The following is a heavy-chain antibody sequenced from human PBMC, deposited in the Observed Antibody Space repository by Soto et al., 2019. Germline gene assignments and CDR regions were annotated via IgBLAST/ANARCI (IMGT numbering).Heavy chain of an antibody. CDR2: IYYSGST. CDR1: GGSISSSSYY. D-gene: IGHD3-10*01. CDR3: ARDLYYYGSGKSYYYYYMDV. J-gene: IGHJ6*03. Sequence: SETLSLTCTVSGGSISSSSYYWGWIRQPPGKGLEWIGSIYYSGSTYYNPSLKSRVTISVDTSKNQFSLKLSSVTAADTAVYYCARDLYYYGSGKSYYYYYMDVWGKGTTVTVSS. V-gene: IGHV4-39*07.